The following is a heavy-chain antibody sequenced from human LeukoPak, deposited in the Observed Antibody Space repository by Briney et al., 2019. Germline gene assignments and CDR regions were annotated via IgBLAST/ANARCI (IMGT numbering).Heavy chain of an antibody. CDR1: GYTFITYV. Sequence: ASVEVSCKASGYTFITYVINWVRQAPGQGLEWMGCINPNTGSPTYAPDFTGRFVFSLDTSVSTAYLQISSLKADDTAVYYCAREGPYFGNFYYYMDVWGKGTTVTISS. V-gene: IGHV7-4-1*02. D-gene: IGHD2-21*01. CDR2: INPNTGSP. J-gene: IGHJ6*03. CDR3: AREGPYFGNFYYYMDV.